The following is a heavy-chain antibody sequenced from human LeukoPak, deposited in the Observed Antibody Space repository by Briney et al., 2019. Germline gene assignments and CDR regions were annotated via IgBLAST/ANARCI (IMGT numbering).Heavy chain of an antibody. CDR1: GFTFSSYW. CDR3: ARDMYYDFWSGSPLSRYGMDV. V-gene: IGHV3-7*01. D-gene: IGHD3-3*01. CDR2: IKQDGSEK. Sequence: GGSLRLSCAASGFTFSSYWMSWVRQAPGEGLGWVANIKQDGSEKYYVDSVKGRFTISRDNAKNSLYLQMNSLRAEDTAVYYCARDMYYDFWSGSPLSRYGMDVWGQGTTVTVSS. J-gene: IGHJ6*02.